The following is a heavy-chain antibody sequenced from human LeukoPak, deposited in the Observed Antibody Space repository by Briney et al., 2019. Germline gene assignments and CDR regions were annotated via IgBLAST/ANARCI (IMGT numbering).Heavy chain of an antibody. Sequence: GGSLRLSCAASGFTFSSYSMNWGRQAPGKGLEWLSYISSGSGTIYYADSVKGRFTISRDNAKNSVYLQMNSLRDEDTAVYYCARGGSIDYRGQGTLVTVSS. CDR3: ARGGSIDY. D-gene: IGHD3-10*01. CDR1: GFTFSSYS. J-gene: IGHJ4*02. CDR2: ISSGSGTI. V-gene: IGHV3-48*02.